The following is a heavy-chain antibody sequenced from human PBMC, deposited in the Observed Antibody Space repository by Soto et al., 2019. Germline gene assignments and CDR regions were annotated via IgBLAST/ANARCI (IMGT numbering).Heavy chain of an antibody. CDR2: IIPIFGTA. Sequence: ASVKVSCKASGGTFSSYAISWVRQAPGQGLEWMGGIIPIFGTANYAQKFQGRVTITADKSTSTAYMELSSLRSEDTAVYYCASASTTGLSYNWFDPWGQGTLVTAPQ. CDR1: GGTFSSYA. V-gene: IGHV1-69*06. D-gene: IGHD1-26*01. CDR3: ASASTTGLSYNWFDP. J-gene: IGHJ5*02.